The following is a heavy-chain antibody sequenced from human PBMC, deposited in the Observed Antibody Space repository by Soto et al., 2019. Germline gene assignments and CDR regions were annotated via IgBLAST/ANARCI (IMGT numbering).Heavy chain of an antibody. D-gene: IGHD1-26*01. CDR1: GFTFSTYD. V-gene: IGHV3-30-3*01. CDR3: ARFVGYGGSEYYFDQ. CDR2: ISNDGRNY. Sequence: QVQSVESGGGVVQPGRSLTLSCVVSGFTFSTYDMHWVRHAPGKGLDWVAVISNDGRNYYHADSVTGRFTISRDNSKNTLYLQMNSLRAEDTALYYCARFVGYGGSEYYFDQWAQGILVIVSS. J-gene: IGHJ4*02.